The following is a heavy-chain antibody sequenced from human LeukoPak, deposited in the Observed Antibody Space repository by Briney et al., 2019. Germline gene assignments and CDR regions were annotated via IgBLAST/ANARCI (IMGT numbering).Heavy chain of an antibody. CDR2: IYYSGST. CDR1: GGFISAYY. J-gene: IGHJ5*01. D-gene: IGHD2-15*01. Sequence: SETLSLTCTVSGGFISAYYWSWIRQPPGKGLEWIGYIYYSGSTNYNPSLKSRVTISIDTSKNQFSLKLYSVTAADTAVYYCARDIAVNWFYSWGQGTLVTVSS. V-gene: IGHV4-59*12. CDR3: ARDIAVNWFYS.